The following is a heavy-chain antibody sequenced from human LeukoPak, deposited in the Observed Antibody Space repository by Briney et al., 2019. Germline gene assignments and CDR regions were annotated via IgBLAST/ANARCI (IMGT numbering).Heavy chain of an antibody. CDR2: IYYSGST. Sequence: SETLSLTCTVSGGSISSGGYYWSWIRQHPGKGLEWIGYIYYSGSTYYSPSLKSRVTISVDTSKNQFSLKLSSVTAADTAVYYCARVGLRMIYGFDPWGQGTLVTVSS. CDR3: ARVGLRMIYGFDP. D-gene: IGHD3-16*01. J-gene: IGHJ5*02. V-gene: IGHV4-31*03. CDR1: GGSISSGGYY.